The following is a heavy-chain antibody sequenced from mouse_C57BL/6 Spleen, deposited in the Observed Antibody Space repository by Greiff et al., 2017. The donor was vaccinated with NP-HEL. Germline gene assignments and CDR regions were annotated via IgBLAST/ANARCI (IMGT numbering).Heavy chain of an antibody. Sequence: QVQLKQPGAELVKPGASVKMSCKASGYTFTSYWITWVKQRPGQGLEWIGDIYPGSGSTNYNEKFKSKATLTVDTSSSTAYMQLSSLTSEDSAVYYCARVGPNWVAWFAYWGQGTLVTVSA. V-gene: IGHV1-55*01. CDR1: GYTFTSYW. D-gene: IGHD4-1*01. CDR2: IYPGSGST. J-gene: IGHJ3*01. CDR3: ARVGPNWVAWFAY.